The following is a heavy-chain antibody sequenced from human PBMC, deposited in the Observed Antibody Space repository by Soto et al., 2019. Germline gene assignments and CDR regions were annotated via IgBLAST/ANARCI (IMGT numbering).Heavy chain of an antibody. CDR2: INPNSGGT. CDR3: ARDQQFSPAMVLYYYYGMDV. D-gene: IGHD5-18*01. J-gene: IGHJ6*02. Sequence: ASVKVSCKASGYTFTGYYMHWVRQAPGQGLEWMGWINPNSGGTNYAQKFQGWVTMTRDTSISTAYMELNSLRAEDTAVYYCARDQQFSPAMVLYYYYGMDVWGQGTTVTVSS. V-gene: IGHV1-2*04. CDR1: GYTFTGYY.